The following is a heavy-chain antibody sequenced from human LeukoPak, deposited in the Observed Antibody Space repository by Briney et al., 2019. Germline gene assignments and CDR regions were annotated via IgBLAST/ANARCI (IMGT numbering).Heavy chain of an antibody. J-gene: IGHJ5*02. CDR2: IYYSGTS. Sequence: KPSETLSLTCTVSGGSISSSSYYWGWLRQPPGRGLEWIGSIYYSGTSYYNPSLKSRVPISADTSKNQFSLRLTSVTAADTAVYYCASLGEGTSGWSVPWGQGTLVTVSS. CDR1: GGSISSSSYY. V-gene: IGHV4-39*01. D-gene: IGHD6-19*01. CDR3: ASLGEGTSGWSVP.